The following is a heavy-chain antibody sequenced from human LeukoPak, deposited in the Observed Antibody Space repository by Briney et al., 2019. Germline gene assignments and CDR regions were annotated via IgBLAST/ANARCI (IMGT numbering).Heavy chain of an antibody. D-gene: IGHD3-16*02. Sequence: SETLSLTCAVYGGSFSGYYWSWIRQPPGKGLEWIGEINHSGSTNYKPSLKSRVTISVDTSKNQFSLRLSSVTAADTALYYCARDRGIMLTFGGVIAKGAHYWGPGTLVTVSS. J-gene: IGHJ4*01. CDR1: GGSFSGYY. CDR3: ARDRGIMLTFGGVIAKGAHY. CDR2: INHSGST. V-gene: IGHV4-34*01.